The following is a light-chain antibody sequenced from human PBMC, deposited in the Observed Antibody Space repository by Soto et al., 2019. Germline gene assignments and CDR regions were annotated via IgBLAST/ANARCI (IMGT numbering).Light chain of an antibody. CDR2: EVS. J-gene: IGLJ1*01. Sequence: QSVLTQPASVSGSPGQSITISCTGTSSDFGAYKYVSWYQQYPGKAPKVMIYEVSNRASGVSNRFSGSKSGYTASLTISGLQAEDEADYYCMSYTTSSTPYVFGTGTKLTVL. CDR1: SSDFGAYKY. CDR3: MSYTTSSTPYV. V-gene: IGLV2-14*01.